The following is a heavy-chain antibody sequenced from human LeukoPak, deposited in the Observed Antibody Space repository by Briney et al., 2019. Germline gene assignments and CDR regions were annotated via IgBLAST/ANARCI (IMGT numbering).Heavy chain of an antibody. D-gene: IGHD4-23*01. V-gene: IGHV4-34*01. CDR3: ARGQATVVTPRSRKKRGWYFDL. Sequence: SETLSLTCAVYGGSFSGYYWSWIRQPPGKGLEWIGEINHSGSTNYNPSLKSRVTISVDTSKNQFSLKLSSVTAADTAVYYCARGQATVVTPRSRKKRGWYFDLWGRGTLVTVSS. J-gene: IGHJ2*01. CDR2: INHSGST. CDR1: GGSFSGYY.